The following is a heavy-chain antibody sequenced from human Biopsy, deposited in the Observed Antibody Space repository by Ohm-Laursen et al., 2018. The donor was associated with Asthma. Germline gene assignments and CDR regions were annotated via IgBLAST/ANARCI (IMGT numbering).Heavy chain of an antibody. CDR2: IYSGGTS. J-gene: IGHJ4*02. CDR1: GFAVSRDH. D-gene: IGHD6-13*01. Sequence: SLRLSCSASGFAVSRDHMFWVRQAPGKGLGWVPVIYSGGTSHTADSVRGRFTISRDYSKNTLYLQMHSLRAEDTAVYYCARGDSSNWSHYYFDYWGQGTLVTVSS. V-gene: IGHV3-53*01. CDR3: ARGDSSNWSHYYFDY.